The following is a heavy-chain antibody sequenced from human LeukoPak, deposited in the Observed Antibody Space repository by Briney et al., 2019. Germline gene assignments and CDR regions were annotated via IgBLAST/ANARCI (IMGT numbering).Heavy chain of an antibody. CDR3: HVVAPRDHYYGMDV. CDR2: IIPIFGIA. J-gene: IGHJ6*02. CDR1: GGTFSSYA. D-gene: IGHD2-15*01. V-gene: IGHV1-69*04. Sequence: SVKVSCKASGGTFSSYAISWVRQAPGQGLEWMGRIIPIFGIANYAQKFQGRVTITADKSTSTAYMELSSLKSEDTAVYYCHVVAPRDHYYGMDVWGRGTTVTVSS.